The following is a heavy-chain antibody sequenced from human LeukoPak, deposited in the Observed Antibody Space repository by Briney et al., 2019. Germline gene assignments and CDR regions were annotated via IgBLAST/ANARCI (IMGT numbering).Heavy chain of an antibody. CDR2: INPSGGST. CDR3: ARESAAGITYYYYMDV. V-gene: IGHV1-46*01. D-gene: IGHD6-13*01. J-gene: IGHJ6*03. CDR1: GGTFSSYA. Sequence: ASVKVSCKASGGTFSSYAISWVRQAPGQGLEWMGIINPSGGSTSYAQKFQGRVTMTRDTSTSTVYMELSSLRSEDAAVYYCARESAAGITYYYYMDVWGKGTTVTISS.